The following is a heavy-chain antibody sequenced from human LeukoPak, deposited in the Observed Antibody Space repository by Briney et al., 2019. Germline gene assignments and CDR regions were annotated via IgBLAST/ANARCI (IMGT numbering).Heavy chain of an antibody. Sequence: GGSLRLSCAASGFTFSTYWMSWVRQAPGKGPEWVANIRQDGNEKYYVDSVKGRFTISRDNAKNSLYLQMNSLRAEDTAVYFCASHHNWRSDYWGQGTLVTVSS. D-gene: IGHD1-1*01. CDR2: IRQDGNEK. CDR1: GFTFSTYW. CDR3: ASHHNWRSDY. V-gene: IGHV3-7*03. J-gene: IGHJ4*02.